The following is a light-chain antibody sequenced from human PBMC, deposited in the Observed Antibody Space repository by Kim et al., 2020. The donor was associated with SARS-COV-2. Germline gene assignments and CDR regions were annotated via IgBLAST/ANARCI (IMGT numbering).Light chain of an antibody. Sequence: ASVGDRVTITCQASQDINTRLAWYQQRPGMVPKLLIDGASSLQSGVPSRFSGSGSGTDFTLTIWSLQPEDFATYYCQQANNFPWTFGQGTKVDIK. CDR2: GAS. J-gene: IGKJ1*01. CDR3: QQANNFPWT. V-gene: IGKV1-12*01. CDR1: QDINTR.